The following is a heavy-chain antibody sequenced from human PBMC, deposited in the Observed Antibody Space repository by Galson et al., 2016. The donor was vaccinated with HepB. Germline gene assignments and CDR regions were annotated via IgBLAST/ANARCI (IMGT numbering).Heavy chain of an antibody. V-gene: IGHV3-20*04. D-gene: IGHD3-3*01. J-gene: IGHJ4*02. Sequence: SLRLSCAASGFSFDVYGMSWVRQVPGKGLEWVASINWSGTVPGYADSVKDRFTISRDNTQNSLYLEVSSLRAEDTALYYCTRDLFDYWSGPEGYWGQGTLVTVSS. CDR3: TRDLFDYWSGPEGY. CDR1: GFSFDVYG. CDR2: INWSGTVP.